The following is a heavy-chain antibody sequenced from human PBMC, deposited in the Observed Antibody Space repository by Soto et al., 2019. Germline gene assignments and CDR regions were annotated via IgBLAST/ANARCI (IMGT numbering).Heavy chain of an antibody. V-gene: IGHV3-74*01. CDR1: GFTFSNYW. D-gene: IGHD3-3*01. J-gene: IGHJ4*02. Sequence: EVQLVESGGGLVQPGGSLRLSCATSGFTFSNYWMHWVRQAPGKGPVWVSRINEDESNTNYADSVKGRFTISRDNAKNTLYLQMNRLRAEHTAVYDCARGLFLDYWGQGTRVTVSS. CDR3: ARGLFLDY. CDR2: INEDESNT.